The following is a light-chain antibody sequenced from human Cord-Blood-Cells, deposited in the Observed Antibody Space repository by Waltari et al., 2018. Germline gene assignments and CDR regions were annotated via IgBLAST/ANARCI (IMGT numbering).Light chain of an antibody. CDR2: RNK. CDR3: AAWDDSLSGWV. CDR1: SSNIASNP. Sequence: SVPTLPPSASGTPGQRLPLSRSGSSSNIASNPVYWYQHLPGTAPQLLIYRNKQRPSGVPVRSSGSKSGTSASLAISGRRSEDEADYYCAAWDDSLSGWVFGGGTKLTVL. V-gene: IGLV1-47*01. J-gene: IGLJ3*02.